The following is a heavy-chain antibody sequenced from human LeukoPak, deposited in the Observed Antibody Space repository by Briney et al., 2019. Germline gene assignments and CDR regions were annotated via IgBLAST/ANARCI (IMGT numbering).Heavy chain of an antibody. CDR3: AKDFSAHYENSGYYYYYGMDV. V-gene: IGHV3-30*18. D-gene: IGHD3-22*01. J-gene: IGHJ6*02. CDR1: GFTFSSYS. CDR2: MSYGGSNK. Sequence: QSGGSLRLSCAASGFTFSSYSMNWVRQAPGKGLEWVAFMSYGGSNKYLADSVKGRFTISRDNSKNTLYLQMNSLRAEDTAVYYCAKDFSAHYENSGYYYYYGMDVWGQGTTVTVSS.